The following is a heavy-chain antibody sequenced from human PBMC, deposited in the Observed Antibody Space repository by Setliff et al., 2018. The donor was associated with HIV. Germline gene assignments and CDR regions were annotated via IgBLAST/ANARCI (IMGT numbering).Heavy chain of an antibody. V-gene: IGHV4-31*03. D-gene: IGHD3-3*01. J-gene: IGHJ4*02. CDR2: IHYSGNT. CDR3: ARGGLGVVTSFDS. CDR1: GGSISSGGYY. Sequence: KASETLSLTCTVSGGSISSGGYYWSWTRQHPGKGLEWIGYIHYSGNTYNNPSLNSRISISVDMSKNKFSLKLSSLTAADTAVYYCARGGLGVVTSFDSWGPGTLVTVSS.